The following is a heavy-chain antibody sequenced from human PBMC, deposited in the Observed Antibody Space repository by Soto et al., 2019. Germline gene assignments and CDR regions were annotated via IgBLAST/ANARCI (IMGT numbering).Heavy chain of an antibody. V-gene: IGHV4-38-2*01. D-gene: IGHD1-26*01. CDR3: ARGEWELFDFGY. Sequence: PSETLSLTCAVSRYSISSGYYWGWIRQPPGKGLEWIGSIYHSGSTYYNPSLKSRVTISLDTSKNQFSLKLSSVTAADTAVYYCARGEWELFDFGYWGQGTLVTVCS. CDR2: IYHSGST. J-gene: IGHJ4*02. CDR1: RYSISSGYY.